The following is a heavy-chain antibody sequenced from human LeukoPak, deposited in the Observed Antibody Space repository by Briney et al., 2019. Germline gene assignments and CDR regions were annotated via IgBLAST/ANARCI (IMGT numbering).Heavy chain of an antibody. V-gene: IGHV3-7*01. CDR2: IKQDGSQK. CDR1: GFTFSSYW. J-gene: IGHJ5*02. D-gene: IGHD2-2*01. Sequence: PGGSLRLSCAASGFTFSSYWMSWVRQAPGKGLEWVANIKQDGSQKYYVDSVKGRFSISRDNAKNSLYLQMNSLRAEDTAVYYCATGYCSSTSCYRPPWFDPWGQGTLVTVSS. CDR3: ATGYCSSTSCYRPPWFDP.